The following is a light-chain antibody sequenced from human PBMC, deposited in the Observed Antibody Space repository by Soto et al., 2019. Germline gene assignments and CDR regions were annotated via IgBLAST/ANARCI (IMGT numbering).Light chain of an antibody. V-gene: IGKV3-20*01. CDR3: QQYGTS. CDR1: QSVSSDY. CDR2: GAS. Sequence: ETVLTQSPGTLSLSPGERATLSCRASQSVSSDYLAWYQQKPGQAPRLLIYGASSRATGIPDRFSGSGSGTDFTLTISRLEPEDYAVYYCQQYGTSFGGGTKVEIK. J-gene: IGKJ4*01.